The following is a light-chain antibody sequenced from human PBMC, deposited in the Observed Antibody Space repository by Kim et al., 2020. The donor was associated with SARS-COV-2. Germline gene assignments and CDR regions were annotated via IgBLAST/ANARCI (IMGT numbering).Light chain of an antibody. Sequence: DIQMTQSPSSVSASVGDRVTITCRASQDINSRLAWYQQRPGMVPKLLIDGASNLQSGVPSRFSGSGSGTDFTLTIWNLQPEDFATYYCQQANNCPWTFGQGTKVDIK. J-gene: IGKJ1*01. V-gene: IGKV1-12*01. CDR2: GAS. CDR1: QDINSR. CDR3: QQANNCPWT.